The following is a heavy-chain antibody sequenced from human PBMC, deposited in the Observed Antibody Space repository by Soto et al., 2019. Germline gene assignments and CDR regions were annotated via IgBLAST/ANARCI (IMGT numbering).Heavy chain of an antibody. CDR2: ISGSGGST. Sequence: PGGSLRLSCAASGFTFSSYAMSWVRQAPGKGLEWVSAISGSGGSTYYADSVKGRFTISRDNAKNSLYLQMNSLRAEDTAVYYCARDPVDTAMAGGAADYWGQGTLVTVSS. D-gene: IGHD5-18*01. CDR1: GFTFSSYA. V-gene: IGHV3-23*01. CDR3: ARDPVDTAMAGGAADY. J-gene: IGHJ4*02.